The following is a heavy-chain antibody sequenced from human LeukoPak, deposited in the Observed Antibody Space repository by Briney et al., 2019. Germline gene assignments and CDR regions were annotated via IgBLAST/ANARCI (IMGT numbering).Heavy chain of an antibody. Sequence: PSETLSLTCTVSGGSISSYYWSWIRQPPGKGLEWIGYIYYSGSTNYNPSLKSRLTISVDTSKNQISLKLTSVTAADTAVYYCARRTTYAAGYSSGWYDYWGQGTLVTVSS. CDR3: ARRTTYAAGYSSGWYDY. V-gene: IGHV4-59*01. D-gene: IGHD6-19*01. CDR1: GGSISSYY. CDR2: IYYSGST. J-gene: IGHJ4*02.